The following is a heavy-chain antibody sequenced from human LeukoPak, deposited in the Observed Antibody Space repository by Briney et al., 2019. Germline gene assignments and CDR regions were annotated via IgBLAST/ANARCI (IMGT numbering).Heavy chain of an antibody. D-gene: IGHD3/OR15-3a*01. V-gene: IGHV3-43*02. J-gene: IGHJ4*02. CDR2: ISADGGST. CDR3: AKGRHGYIGLYYFGN. CDR1: EFTFDEYA. Sequence: QAGGSLRLSCAASEFTFDEYAMHWVRQAPGKGLEWVSLISADGGSTYYADSVKCRFTISRDNNKNSLYLQMHSLKTEDTALYYCAKGRHGYIGLYYFGNWGQGTLVTVSS.